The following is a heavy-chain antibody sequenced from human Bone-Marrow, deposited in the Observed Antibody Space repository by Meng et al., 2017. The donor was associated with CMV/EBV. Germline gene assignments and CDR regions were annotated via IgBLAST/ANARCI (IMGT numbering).Heavy chain of an antibody. Sequence: ASVKVSCKASGYTFTSYDINWVRQATGQGLEWMGWINPNSGGTNYAQKFQGRVTMTRDTSISTAYMDLSRLRSDDTAVYYCARDVSTVTHVLDDYWGQGTLVTVSS. V-gene: IGHV1-2*02. D-gene: IGHD4-17*01. CDR2: INPNSGGT. J-gene: IGHJ4*02. CDR3: ARDVSTVTHVLDDY. CDR1: GYTFTSYD.